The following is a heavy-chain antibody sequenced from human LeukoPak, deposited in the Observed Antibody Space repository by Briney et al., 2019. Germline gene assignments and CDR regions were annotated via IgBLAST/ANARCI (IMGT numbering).Heavy chain of an antibody. CDR3: ARDRWELLSNSYHYCGLDV. CDR1: GFTFSDYW. V-gene: IGHV3-7*01. D-gene: IGHD2-15*01. CDR2: IKQDGSEK. Sequence: PGESLRLSCAAAGFTFSDYWMSWVRQAPGKGLEWVANIKQDGSEKYYVDSVKGRFTISRDNAKNSLYLQMNSLRAEDTAVYYCARDRWELLSNSYHYCGLDVWGQGTTVTVSS. J-gene: IGHJ6*02.